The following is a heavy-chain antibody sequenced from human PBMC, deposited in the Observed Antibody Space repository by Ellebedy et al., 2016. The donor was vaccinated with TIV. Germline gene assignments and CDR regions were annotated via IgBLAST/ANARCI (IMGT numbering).Heavy chain of an antibody. Sequence: GGSLRLSCEASGFTFGSYGLHWIRLGPGKGLEGVAAIWFDGSNIHYADSVKGRFTISRDNSKNTLFLQMNRLRPEDTAVYYCAREAGDYYFDFWGQGTQVTVSS. V-gene: IGHV3-33*08. CDR1: GFTFGSYG. CDR2: IWFDGSNI. J-gene: IGHJ4*02. CDR3: AREAGDYYFDF.